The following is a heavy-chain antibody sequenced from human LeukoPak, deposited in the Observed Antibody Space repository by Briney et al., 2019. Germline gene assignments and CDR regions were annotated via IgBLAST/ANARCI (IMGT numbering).Heavy chain of an antibody. Sequence: GGSLRLSCAASGFTFSSYAMSWVRQAPGKGPEWVSAISGSGGSTYYADSVKGRFTISRDNSKNTLYLQMNSLRAEDTAVYYCASPLLRFLEWSYWGQGTLVTVSS. D-gene: IGHD3-3*01. CDR3: ASPLLRFLEWSY. V-gene: IGHV3-23*01. J-gene: IGHJ4*02. CDR2: ISGSGGST. CDR1: GFTFSSYA.